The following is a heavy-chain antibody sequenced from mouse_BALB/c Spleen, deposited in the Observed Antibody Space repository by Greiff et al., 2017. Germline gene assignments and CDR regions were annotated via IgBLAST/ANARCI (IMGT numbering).Heavy chain of an antibody. CDR3: AREGRHRYDEEGYAMDY. CDR2: INPSNGRT. V-gene: IGHV1S81*02. D-gene: IGHD2-14*01. CDR1: GYTFTSYW. Sequence: QVQLQQPGAELVKPGASVKLSCKASGYTFTSYWMHWVKQRPGQGLEWIGEINPSNGRTNYNEKFKSKATLTVDKSSSTAYMQLSSLTSEDSAVYYCAREGRHRYDEEGYAMDYWGQGTSVTVSS. J-gene: IGHJ4*01.